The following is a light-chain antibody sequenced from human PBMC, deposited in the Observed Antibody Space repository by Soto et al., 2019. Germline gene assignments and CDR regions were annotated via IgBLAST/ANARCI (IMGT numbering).Light chain of an antibody. CDR1: SSNIGSNY. CDR3: AAWDHSLSG. Sequence: QSVLTQPPSASGTPGQRVTISCSGSSSNIGSNYVYWYQQLPGTAPKLLIYRNNQRPSGVPDRFSGSKSGTSASLAISGLRSEDEADYYCAAWDHSLSGFGGGTKLTVL. V-gene: IGLV1-47*01. J-gene: IGLJ2*01. CDR2: RNN.